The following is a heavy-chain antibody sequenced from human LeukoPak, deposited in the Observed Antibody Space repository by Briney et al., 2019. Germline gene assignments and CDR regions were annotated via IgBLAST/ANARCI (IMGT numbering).Heavy chain of an antibody. V-gene: IGHV4-34*01. Sequence: PSETLSLTCAVYSGSFSGYYWSWIRQPPGKGLEWIGEINHSGSTNYNPSLKSRVTISVDTSKNQFSLKLSSVTAADTAVYYCARGRNYYDSSGYFYYMDVWGKGTTVTVSS. CDR3: ARGRNYYDSSGYFYYMDV. J-gene: IGHJ6*03. CDR1: SGSFSGYY. CDR2: INHSGST. D-gene: IGHD3-22*01.